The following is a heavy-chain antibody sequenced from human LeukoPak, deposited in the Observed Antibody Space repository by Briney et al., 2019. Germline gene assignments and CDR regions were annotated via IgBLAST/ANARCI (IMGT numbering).Heavy chain of an antibody. J-gene: IGHJ5*02. D-gene: IGHD2-2*01. CDR3: ARVGVPAALTAWFDP. V-gene: IGHV1-69*13. Sequence: ASVKVSCKTSGGTFRTYHITWVRQAPGQGLEWMGGIIPVFGTPNYAQKFQGRITITADESTSTVYMELSSLRSKDTAVYYCARVGVPAALTAWFDPWGQGTLVTVSS. CDR1: GGTFRTYH. CDR2: IIPVFGTP.